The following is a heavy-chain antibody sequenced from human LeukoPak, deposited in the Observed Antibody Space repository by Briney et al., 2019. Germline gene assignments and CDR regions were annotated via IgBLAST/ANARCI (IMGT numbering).Heavy chain of an antibody. J-gene: IGHJ3*02. D-gene: IGHD3-10*01. V-gene: IGHV1-2*02. CDR1: GYTFTGYY. CDR2: INPNSGGT. Sequence: ASVKVSCKASGYTFTGYYMHWVRQAPGQGLEWMGWINPNSGGTNYAQKFQGRVTMTRDTSISTAYMELSRLRSDVTAVYYCARAYGSGSYLDAFDIWGQGTMVTVSS. CDR3: ARAYGSGSYLDAFDI.